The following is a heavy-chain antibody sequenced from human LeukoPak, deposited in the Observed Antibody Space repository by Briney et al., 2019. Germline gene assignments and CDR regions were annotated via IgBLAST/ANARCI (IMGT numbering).Heavy chain of an antibody. Sequence: GGSLRLSRAASGFTFSSYAMHWVRQAPGKGLEWVAVISYDGSNKYYADSVKGRFTISRDNSKNTLYLQMNSLRAEDTAVYYCARDYPYCSGGSCYSEYYYYGMDVWGQGTTVTVSS. J-gene: IGHJ6*02. CDR2: ISYDGSNK. CDR3: ARDYPYCSGGSCYSEYYYYGMDV. V-gene: IGHV3-30*04. D-gene: IGHD2-15*01. CDR1: GFTFSSYA.